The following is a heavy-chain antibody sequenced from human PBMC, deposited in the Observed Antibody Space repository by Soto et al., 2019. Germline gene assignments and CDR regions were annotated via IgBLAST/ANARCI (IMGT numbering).Heavy chain of an antibody. CDR2: INHSGST. D-gene: IGHD3-22*01. CDR3: ARQHYYDSSGYYTWN. Sequence: SETLSLTCAVYGGSFSGYYWTWIRQPPGTGLEWIGEINHSGSTNYNPSLKSRVTISVDTSKNQFSLKLTSVTAADTAVYYCARQHYYDSSGYYTWNWGQGTLVTVSS. J-gene: IGHJ4*02. CDR1: GGSFSGYY. V-gene: IGHV4-34*01.